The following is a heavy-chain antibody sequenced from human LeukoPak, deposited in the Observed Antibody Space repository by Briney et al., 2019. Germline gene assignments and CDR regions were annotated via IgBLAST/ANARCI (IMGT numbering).Heavy chain of an antibody. CDR2: ISSSSSYI. CDR1: GFTFSSYS. D-gene: IGHD3-22*01. CDR3: ARGLKGPLIGMVITPFDY. Sequence: PGGSLRLSCAASGFTFSSYSMNWVRQAPGKGLEWVSSISSSSSYIYYADSVKGRFTISGDNAKNSLYLQMNSLRAEDTAVYYCARGLKGPLIGMVITPFDYWGQGTLVTVSS. J-gene: IGHJ4*02. V-gene: IGHV3-21*01.